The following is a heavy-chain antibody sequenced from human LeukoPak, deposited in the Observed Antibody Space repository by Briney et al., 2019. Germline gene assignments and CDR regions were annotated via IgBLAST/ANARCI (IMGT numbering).Heavy chain of an antibody. V-gene: IGHV1-58*01. J-gene: IGHJ4*02. CDR3: AQVRSSSWYSDY. Sequence: GASVKVSCKASGFTFTSSAVQWVRQARGQRLEWIGWIVVGSGNTNYAQKFQGRVTITADESTSTAYMELSSLRSEDTAVYYCAQVRSSSWYSDYWGQGTLVTVSS. D-gene: IGHD6-13*01. CDR2: IVVGSGNT. CDR1: GFTFTSSA.